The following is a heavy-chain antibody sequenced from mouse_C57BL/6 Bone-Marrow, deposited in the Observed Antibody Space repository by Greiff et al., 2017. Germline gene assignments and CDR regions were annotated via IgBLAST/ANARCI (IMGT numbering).Heavy chain of an antibody. CDR3: ARHDYGSSSYAMDY. CDR1: GFTFSSYG. V-gene: IGHV5-6*01. D-gene: IGHD1-1*01. J-gene: IGHJ4*01. CDR2: ISSGGSYT. Sequence: EVKLMESGGDLVKPGGSLKLSCAASGFTFSSYGMSWVRQTPDKRLEWVATISSGGSYTYYPDSVKGRFTISRDNAKNTLYLQMSSLKSEDTAMYYCARHDYGSSSYAMDYWGQGTSVTVSS.